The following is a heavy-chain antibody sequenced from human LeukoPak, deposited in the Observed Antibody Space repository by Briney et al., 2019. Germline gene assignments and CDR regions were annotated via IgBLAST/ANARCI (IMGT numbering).Heavy chain of an antibody. CDR3: AREGGLVKYDAFDI. J-gene: IGHJ3*02. D-gene: IGHD3-9*01. V-gene: IGHV1-46*01. Sequence: ASVKVSCKVSGYTFTSYYMHWVRQAPGQGLEWMGIINPSGGSTSYAQNFQGRVTMTRDMSTSTVYMELSSLRSEDTAVYYCAREGGLVKYDAFDIWGQGTMVTVSS. CDR1: GYTFTSYY. CDR2: INPSGGST.